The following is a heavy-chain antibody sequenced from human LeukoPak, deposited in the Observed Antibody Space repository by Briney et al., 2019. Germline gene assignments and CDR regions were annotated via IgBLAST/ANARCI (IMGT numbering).Heavy chain of an antibody. CDR1: GFTFSSCTFSTYA. Sequence: PGGSLRLSCAASGFTFSSCTFSTYAMSWVRQAPGKGLEWVSAVSGSGVSTYYADSVKGRFTISRDNSKNTLYLQMNGLRAEDTAVYYCAKGVEDSGIYYYYYMDVWGKGTTVTVSS. CDR2: VSGSGVST. V-gene: IGHV3-23*01. D-gene: IGHD2-15*01. CDR3: AKGVEDSGIYYYYYMDV. J-gene: IGHJ6*03.